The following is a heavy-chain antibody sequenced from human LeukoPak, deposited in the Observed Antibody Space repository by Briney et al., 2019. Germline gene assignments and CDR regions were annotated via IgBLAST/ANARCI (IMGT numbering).Heavy chain of an antibody. Sequence: PSQILSLTCTVSGGSISSGSYYWSWIRQPAGKGLEWIGRIYTSGSTNYDPSLKSRVTISVDTSKNQFSLKLSSVTAADTAVYYCARDVVRMGFDYWGQGTLVTVSS. J-gene: IGHJ4*02. CDR2: IYTSGST. CDR3: ARDVVRMGFDY. CDR1: GGSISSGSYY. D-gene: IGHD2-15*01. V-gene: IGHV4-61*02.